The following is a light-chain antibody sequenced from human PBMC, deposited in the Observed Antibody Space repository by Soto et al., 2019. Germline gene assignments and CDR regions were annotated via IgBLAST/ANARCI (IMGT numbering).Light chain of an antibody. CDR3: SSYTSSSTYV. Sequence: QSVLTQPASVSGSPGQSITISCTGTSSDVGGYNFVSWNQQHPGKAPKLLIYDVSDRPSGVSNRFSGSKSGNTASLTISGLQAEDEADYYCSSYTSSSTYVFGTGTKVTV. CDR2: DVS. CDR1: SSDVGGYNF. V-gene: IGLV2-14*01. J-gene: IGLJ1*01.